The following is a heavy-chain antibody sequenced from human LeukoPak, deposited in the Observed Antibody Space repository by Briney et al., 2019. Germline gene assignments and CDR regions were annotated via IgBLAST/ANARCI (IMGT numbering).Heavy chain of an antibody. CDR1: GFPFSNFG. J-gene: IGHJ4*02. CDR3: ARDSPLDY. D-gene: IGHD1-14*01. Sequence: GRSQRLSCAASGFPFSNFGMHWVRQAPGKGLEWVTLIWSNGRNKFYSDSLKGRFTVSRDNAKNMLYLQMDSLRAEDTAVYYCARDSPLDYWGQGTLVTVSS. V-gene: IGHV3-33*01. CDR2: IWSNGRNK.